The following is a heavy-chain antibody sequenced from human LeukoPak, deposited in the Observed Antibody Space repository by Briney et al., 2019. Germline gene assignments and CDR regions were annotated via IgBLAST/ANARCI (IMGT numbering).Heavy chain of an antibody. D-gene: IGHD3-10*01. V-gene: IGHV1-69*04. Sequence: SVKVSCKAYGGSLSDYAMNWVRQAPGQGLEWMGRSIPMIVEGKYAQKFQGRVTITADKSESTAYMELSSLRSEDTAVYYCASPYKYGSRGEGAYGMDVWGQGTTVTVSS. CDR3: ASPYKYGSRGEGAYGMDV. CDR2: SIPMIVEG. CDR1: GGSLSDYA. J-gene: IGHJ6*02.